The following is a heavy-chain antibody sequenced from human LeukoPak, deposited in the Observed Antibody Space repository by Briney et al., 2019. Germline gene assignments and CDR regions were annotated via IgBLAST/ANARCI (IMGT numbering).Heavy chain of an antibody. CDR1: GGSISSYY. CDR2: IFHSGST. D-gene: IGHD3-10*01. Sequence: PSETLSLTCTVSGGSISSYYWSWIRQPPGKGLEWIGYIFHSGSTNYSPSLTSRVTMSADTSKSQFSLKLSSVTAADTAVYYCARHSQVVRGWFDPWGQGTLVTVSS. CDR3: ARHSQVVRGWFDP. J-gene: IGHJ5*02. V-gene: IGHV4-59*08.